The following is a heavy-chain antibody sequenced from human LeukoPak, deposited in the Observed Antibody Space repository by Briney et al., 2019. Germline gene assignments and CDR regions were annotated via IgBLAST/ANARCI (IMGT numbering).Heavy chain of an antibody. D-gene: IGHD6-13*01. CDR3: ARSVKGLIAAEFYYYYYGMDV. CDR2: INAGNGNT. J-gene: IGHJ6*02. Sequence: GASVKVSCKASGYTFTSYAMHWVRQAPGQRLEWMGWINAGNGNTKYSQKFQGRVTFTRDTSASTAYMELSSLRSEDTAVYYCARSVKGLIAAEFYYYYYGMDVWGQGTTVTVSS. CDR1: GYTFTSYA. V-gene: IGHV1-3*01.